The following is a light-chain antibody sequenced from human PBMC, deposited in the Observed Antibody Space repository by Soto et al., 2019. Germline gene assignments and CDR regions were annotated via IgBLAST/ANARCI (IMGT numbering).Light chain of an antibody. CDR2: DAS. J-gene: IGKJ1*01. V-gene: IGKV1-5*01. CDR3: QQYNSYWT. CDR1: QSISSW. Sequence: DIPMTQSPSPLSASVGDRVTIPCRASQSISSWLAWYQQKPGKAPKLLIYDASSLESGVPSRFSGSGSGTEFTLTISSLQPDDFATYYCQQYNSYWTFGQGTKVDIK.